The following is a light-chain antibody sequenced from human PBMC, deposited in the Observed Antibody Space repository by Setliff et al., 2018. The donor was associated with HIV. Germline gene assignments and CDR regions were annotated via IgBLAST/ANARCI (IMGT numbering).Light chain of an antibody. CDR3: SSYTSSNTYV. V-gene: IGLV2-14*03. J-gene: IGLJ1*01. CDR1: SSDVGVYNF. Sequence: QSVLTQPPSVSGAPGQRVTISCTGTSSDVGVYNFVSWYQQHPGKAPKLIIYDVSNRPSGVSYRFSASKSGNTASLTISGLQAEDEADYYCSSYTSSNTYVFGTGTKVTVL. CDR2: DVS.